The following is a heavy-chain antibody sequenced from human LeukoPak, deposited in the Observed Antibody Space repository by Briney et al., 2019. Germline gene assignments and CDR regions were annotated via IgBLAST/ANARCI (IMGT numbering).Heavy chain of an antibody. Sequence: ASVKVSCKASRYTFTSYDINWVRQATGQGREWMGWMNPNNNNVGYAQKFQGRVTMTRDTSISTAYMELGSLTSEDTAVYYCARGASLPQYRRDFDPWGQGTLVTVSS. J-gene: IGHJ5*02. D-gene: IGHD6-6*01. CDR1: RYTFTSYD. V-gene: IGHV1-8*01. CDR3: ARGASLPQYRRDFDP. CDR2: MNPNNNNV.